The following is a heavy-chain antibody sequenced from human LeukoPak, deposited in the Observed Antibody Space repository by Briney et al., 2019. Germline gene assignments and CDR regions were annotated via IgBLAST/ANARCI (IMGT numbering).Heavy chain of an antibody. D-gene: IGHD2-15*01. Sequence: ASVKVSCKASGYTFTSYGISWVRQAPGQGLEWMGWISVYNGNTNYAQKLQGRVTMTTDTSTSTAYMELRSLRSDDTAVYYCARGCGSCYRGEDDFDYWGQGTLVTVSS. J-gene: IGHJ4*02. V-gene: IGHV1-18*01. CDR3: ARGCGSCYRGEDDFDY. CDR2: ISVYNGNT. CDR1: GYTFTSYG.